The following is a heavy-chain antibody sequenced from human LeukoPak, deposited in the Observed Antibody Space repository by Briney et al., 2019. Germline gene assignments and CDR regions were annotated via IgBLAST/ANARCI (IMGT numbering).Heavy chain of an antibody. CDR1: GGSISSGSYY. V-gene: IGHV4-61*02. CDR3: AVGLGYCSSTSCSGY. D-gene: IGHD2-2*01. Sequence: PSETLSLTCTVSGGSISSGSYYWSWIRQPAGKGLEWIGRIYTSGSTNYNPSLKSRVTISVDTSKNQFSLKLSFVTAADTAVYYCAVGLGYCSSTSCSGYWGQGTLVTVSS. CDR2: IYTSGST. J-gene: IGHJ4*02.